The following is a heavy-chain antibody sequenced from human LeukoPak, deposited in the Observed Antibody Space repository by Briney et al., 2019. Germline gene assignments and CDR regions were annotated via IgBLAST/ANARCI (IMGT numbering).Heavy chain of an antibody. CDR2: IIPTFGTA. Sequence: SVKVSCKASGGTFSSYAISWVRQAPGQGLEWMGGIIPTFGTANYAQKFQGRVTITEDESTSTAYMELSSLRSEDTAVYYCASTDRDTAMPIDYWGQGTLVTVSS. D-gene: IGHD5-18*01. CDR3: ASTDRDTAMPIDY. V-gene: IGHV1-69*13. CDR1: GGTFSSYA. J-gene: IGHJ4*02.